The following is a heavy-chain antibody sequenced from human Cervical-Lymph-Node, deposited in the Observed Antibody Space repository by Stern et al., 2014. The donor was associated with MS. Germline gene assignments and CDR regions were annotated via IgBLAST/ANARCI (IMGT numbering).Heavy chain of an antibody. V-gene: IGHV1-2*06. CDR1: GYTFTDYN. D-gene: IGHD3-10*01. CDR3: VRDRYFGSGTFDH. CDR2: INPNGGGA. J-gene: IGHJ4*02. Sequence: VQLVESGAEVKKPGASVNVSCKATGYTFTDYNMHWVRQAPGQGLEWMGRINPNGGGADYSQKFRGRVTMTLDMSISTAYMALSRLRSDDTAVYYCVRDRYFGSGTFDHWGLGTLVTVSS.